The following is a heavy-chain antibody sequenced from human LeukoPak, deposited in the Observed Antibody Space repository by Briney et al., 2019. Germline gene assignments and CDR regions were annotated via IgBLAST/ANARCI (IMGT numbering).Heavy chain of an antibody. Sequence: ASVKVSCKASGYTCTGYYIHWVRQAPGQGLEWVGLVNPNNGDTKYAQKFQGRVTMTRDTSVSTSYMELSGLKSDDTAIYYCARDSRVTNGDYWGQGTLVTVSS. D-gene: IGHD3-10*01. CDR2: VNPNNGDT. CDR3: ARDSRVTNGDY. V-gene: IGHV1-2*02. J-gene: IGHJ4*02. CDR1: GYTCTGYY.